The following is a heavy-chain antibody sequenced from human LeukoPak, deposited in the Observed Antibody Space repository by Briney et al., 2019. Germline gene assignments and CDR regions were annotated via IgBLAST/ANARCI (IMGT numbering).Heavy chain of an antibody. J-gene: IGHJ4*02. V-gene: IGHV4-34*01. D-gene: IGHD6-13*01. CDR3: ARALKPSLGPDTAAAAY. CDR1: GGSLGPCYY. Sequence: SETLSLTCTVSGGSLGPCYYWGWIRQPPGKGLEWIGEINHSGSTNCNPSLKSRVTISVDTSKNQFSLKLSSVTAADTAVYYCARALKPSLGPDTAAAAYWGQGTLVTVSS. CDR2: INHSGST.